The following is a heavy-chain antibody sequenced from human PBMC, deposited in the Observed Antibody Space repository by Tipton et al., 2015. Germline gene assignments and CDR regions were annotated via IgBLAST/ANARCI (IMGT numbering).Heavy chain of an antibody. CDR1: GITFSSYW. CDR3: ARDVNGGYFDI. Sequence: SLRLSCTASGITFSSYWMSWVRQAPGKGLEWIGQISHDGSERYYLDSMRGRFTISRDNAKNSLYLQMNTLRAEDTAAYHCARDVNGGYFDIWGQGTSVTVSP. CDR2: ISHDGSER. V-gene: IGHV3-7*01. D-gene: IGHD7-27*01. J-gene: IGHJ3*02.